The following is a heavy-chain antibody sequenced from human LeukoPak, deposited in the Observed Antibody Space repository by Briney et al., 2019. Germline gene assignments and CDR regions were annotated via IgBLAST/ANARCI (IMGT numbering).Heavy chain of an antibody. CDR2: INPNSGGT. CDR1: GYTFTGYY. CDR3: ARGSDDFWSGYSPSY. J-gene: IGHJ4*02. D-gene: IGHD3-3*01. V-gene: IGHV1-2*02. Sequence: ASVKVSCKASGYTFTGYYLHWVRQAPGQGLEWMGWINPNSGGTNYAQKFQGRVTMTRDTSISTAYMELSRLRSDDTAVYYCARGSDDFWSGYSPSYWGQGTLVTVSS.